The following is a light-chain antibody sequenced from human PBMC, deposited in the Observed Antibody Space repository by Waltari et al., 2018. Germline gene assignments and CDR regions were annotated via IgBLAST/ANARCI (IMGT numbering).Light chain of an antibody. CDR3: QEYDNVPLT. CDR1: LDINKR. V-gene: IGKV1-33*01. J-gene: IGKJ4*01. Sequence: DIQMTPSPSSLSAPVGYRATITCQSSLDINKRLNWYQQKPGKAPNLLIYDASTLQTGVTSRFSGSGSGTVFTFTISSLQPEDTATYYCQEYDNVPLTFGGGTKVEIK. CDR2: DAS.